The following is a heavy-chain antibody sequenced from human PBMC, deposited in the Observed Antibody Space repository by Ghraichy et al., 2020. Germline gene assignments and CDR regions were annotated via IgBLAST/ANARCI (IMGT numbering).Heavy chain of an antibody. CDR1: GFSFSSYE. Sequence: GGSLRLSCVASGFSFSSYEMNWVRKAPGKGLEWVAYISGSSGTRFYADSVKGRFTISRDNAKSSLYLQMNSLTLEDTAIYYCARDQGDGYCSTDTCYGVDYWGLGTLVTVSS. CDR2: ISGSSGTR. V-gene: IGHV3-48*03. CDR3: ARDQGDGYCSTDTCYGVDY. D-gene: IGHD2-2*01. J-gene: IGHJ4*02.